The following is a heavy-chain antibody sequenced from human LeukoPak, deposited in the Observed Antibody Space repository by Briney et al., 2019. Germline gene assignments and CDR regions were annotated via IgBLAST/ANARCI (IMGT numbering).Heavy chain of an antibody. J-gene: IGHJ2*01. CDR3: ATQYYDFWSGHSRYFDL. D-gene: IGHD3-3*01. V-gene: IGHV3-21*01. CDR1: GFTFSSYS. CDR2: ISSSSSYI. Sequence: GGSLRLSCAASGFTFSSYSMNWVRQAPGKGLEWVSSISSSSSYIYYADSVKGRFTISRDNAKNSLYLQMNSLRAEDTAVYYCATQYYDFWSGHSRYFDLWGRGTLVTVSS.